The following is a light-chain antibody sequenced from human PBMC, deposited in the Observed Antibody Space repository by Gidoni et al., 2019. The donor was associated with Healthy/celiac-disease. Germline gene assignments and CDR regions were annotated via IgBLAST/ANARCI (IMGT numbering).Light chain of an antibody. J-gene: IGLJ2*01. CDR3: SSYTSSSTPGV. Sequence: QSALTQPASVSGSPGQSITISCTGPSSDVGGYNYGSWYQQHPGKAPKLRIYDVSNRPSGVSNRFSGSKSGNTASLTISGLQAEDEADYYCSSYTSSSTPGVFGGGTKLTVL. CDR1: SSDVGGYNY. CDR2: DVS. V-gene: IGLV2-14*03.